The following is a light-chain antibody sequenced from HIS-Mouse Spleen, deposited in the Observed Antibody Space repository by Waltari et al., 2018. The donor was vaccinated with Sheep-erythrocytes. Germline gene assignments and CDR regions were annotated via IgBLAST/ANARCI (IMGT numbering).Light chain of an antibody. CDR3: CSYAGSSTPWV. CDR1: SSDVGSYNL. J-gene: IGLJ3*02. V-gene: IGLV2-23*01. Sequence: QSALTQPASVSGSPGQSITIPCTGTSSDVGSYNLVSWYQQHSGKAPKLMIYEGSKRPVGVSNCVSGSKSGNTASLSISGRQAEVESDYYCCSYAGSSTPWVFGGGTKLTVL. CDR2: EGS.